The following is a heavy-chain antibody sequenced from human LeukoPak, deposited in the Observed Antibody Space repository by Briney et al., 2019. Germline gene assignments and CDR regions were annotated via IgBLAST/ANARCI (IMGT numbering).Heavy chain of an antibody. J-gene: IGHJ4*02. D-gene: IGHD6-19*01. CDR2: ISAYNGNT. Sequence: GASVKVSCKASGYTFTSYGISWVRQAPGQGLEWMGWISAYNGNTNYAQKLQGRVTMTTDTSTSTAYMELRSLRSDDTAVYYCARDPGIAVASTSGFDYWGQGTLVTVSS. V-gene: IGHV1-18*01. CDR1: GYTFTSYG. CDR3: ARDPGIAVASTSGFDY.